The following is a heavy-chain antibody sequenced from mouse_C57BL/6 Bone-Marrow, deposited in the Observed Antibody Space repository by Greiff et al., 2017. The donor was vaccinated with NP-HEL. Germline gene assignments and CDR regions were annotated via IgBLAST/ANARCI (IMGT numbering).Heavy chain of an antibody. CDR3: ARNFTYDSLYFDV. CDR2: IRSGGST. D-gene: IGHD2-4*01. V-gene: IGHV2-2*01. J-gene: IGHJ1*03. Sequence: VKLVESGPGLVQPSQSLSITCTVSGFSLTSYGVHWVRQSPGKGLEWLGVIRSGGSTDYNAALISRLSISKDNSKSQVFIKMNSLQADDTAIYYCARNFTYDSLYFDVWGTGTTVTVSS. CDR1: GFSLTSYG.